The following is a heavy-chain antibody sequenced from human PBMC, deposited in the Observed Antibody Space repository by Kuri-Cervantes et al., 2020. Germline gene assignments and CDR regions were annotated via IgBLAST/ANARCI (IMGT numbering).Heavy chain of an antibody. J-gene: IGHJ6*02. CDR3: ATHYYGSGSYLKAEIYYYGMDV. CDR2: ISYDGSNK. Sequence: LSLTFAASGFTFSSYGMHWVRQAPGKGLEWVAVISYDGSNKYYADSVKGRFTISRDNSKNTLYLQMNSLRPEDTAVYYCATHYYGSGSYLKAEIYYYGMDVWGQGTTVTVSS. D-gene: IGHD3-10*01. V-gene: IGHV3-30*03. CDR1: GFTFSSYG.